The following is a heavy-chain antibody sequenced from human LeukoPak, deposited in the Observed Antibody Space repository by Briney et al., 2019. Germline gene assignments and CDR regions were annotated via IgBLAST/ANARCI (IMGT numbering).Heavy chain of an antibody. CDR2: IIPIFGTA. V-gene: IGHV1-69*05. CDR1: GGTFNSYA. CDR3: ARDRSIGLAFDI. J-gene: IGHJ3*02. Sequence: ASVKVSCKASGGTFNSYAISWVRQAPGQGLEWMGRIIPIFGTANYAQKFQGRVTITTDESTSTAYMELSSLRSEDTAVYYCARDRSIGLAFDIWGQGTMVTVSS. D-gene: IGHD3-3*02.